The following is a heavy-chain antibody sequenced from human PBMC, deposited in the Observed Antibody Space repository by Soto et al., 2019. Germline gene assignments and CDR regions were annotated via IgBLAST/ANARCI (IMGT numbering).Heavy chain of an antibody. V-gene: IGHV4-59*08. Sequence: SETLSLTCTVSGGSVSSSYWSWIRQPPGKGLEWIGYIYYSGSTKYNPSLKSRVTMSVDTSNNQFSPKMSSVTAADTAVYYCARHSNRNYGLYYFDYWGLGALVTVSS. CDR3: ARHSNRNYGLYYFDY. CDR2: IYYSGST. D-gene: IGHD4-4*01. CDR1: GGSVSSSY. J-gene: IGHJ4*02.